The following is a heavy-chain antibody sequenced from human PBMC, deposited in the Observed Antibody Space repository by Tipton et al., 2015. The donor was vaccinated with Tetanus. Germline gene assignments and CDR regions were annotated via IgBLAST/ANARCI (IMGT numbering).Heavy chain of an antibody. CDR3: ATHGGYWRRNFDL. Sequence: TLSLTCTVSGGSIRSYYWNWIRQPPGKGLEWIGYIHYSGSIDYNPSLKSRLTMSADVSQNQFSLKLSSVTAADTAVYYCATHGGYWRRNFDLWGRGTLVTVSS. J-gene: IGHJ2*01. V-gene: IGHV4-59*01. D-gene: IGHD1-26*01. CDR1: GGSIRSYY. CDR2: IHYSGSI.